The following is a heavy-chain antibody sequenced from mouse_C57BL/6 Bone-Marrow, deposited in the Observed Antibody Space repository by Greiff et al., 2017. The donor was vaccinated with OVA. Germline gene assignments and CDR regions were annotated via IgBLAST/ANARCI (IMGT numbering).Heavy chain of an antibody. V-gene: IGHV1-76*01. CDR1: GYTFTDYY. CDR2: IYPGSGNT. CDR3: ARSSYDAMDY. D-gene: IGHD1-1*01. Sequence: QVHVKQSGAELVRPGASVKLSCKASGYTFTDYYINWVKQRPGQGLEWIARIYPGSGNTYYNEKFKGKATLTAEKSSSTAYMQLSSLTSEDSAVYFCARSSYDAMDYWGQGTSVTVSS. J-gene: IGHJ4*01.